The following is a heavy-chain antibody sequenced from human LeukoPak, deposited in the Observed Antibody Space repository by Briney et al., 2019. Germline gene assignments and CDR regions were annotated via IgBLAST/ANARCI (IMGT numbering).Heavy chain of an antibody. D-gene: IGHD3-22*01. V-gene: IGHV4-34*01. CDR1: GGSFSGYY. CDR3: ARRPYYYDSSGYYSFNY. Sequence: SETLSLTCAVYGGSFSGYYWSWIRQPPVKGLEWIGEINHSGSTNYNPPLKTRVTISVDTSKNQFSLKLSSVTAADTAVYYCARRPYYYDSSGYYSFNYWGQGTLVTVSS. CDR2: INHSGST. J-gene: IGHJ4*02.